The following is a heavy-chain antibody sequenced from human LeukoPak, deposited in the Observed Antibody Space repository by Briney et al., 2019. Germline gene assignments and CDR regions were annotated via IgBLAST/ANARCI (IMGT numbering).Heavy chain of an antibody. CDR1: GFTVSSNY. CDR3: ARGGGSTWTYGMDV. J-gene: IGHJ6*02. V-gene: IGHV3-53*01. Sequence: GGSLRLACAASGFTVSSNYMSWVRQAPGRGLEWVSIIYSGGTSYYADSVKGRFTISRDTFKNSLYLQMDSLRVEDTAIYYCARGGGSTWTYGMDVWGQGTTVTVS. D-gene: IGHD6-13*01. CDR2: IYSGGTS.